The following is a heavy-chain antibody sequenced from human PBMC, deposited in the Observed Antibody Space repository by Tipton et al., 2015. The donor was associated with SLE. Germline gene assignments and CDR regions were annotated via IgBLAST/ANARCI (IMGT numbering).Heavy chain of an antibody. CDR3: ATGGAAARPWYFDY. D-gene: IGHD6-6*01. V-gene: IGHV4-39*07. Sequence: LRLSCTVSGDSISSSNNYWDWIRQPPGKGLAWIGTIYYSGRTDYNPSLKSRVTMTVDTSMNQFSLKLTSVTAADTAVYYCATGGAAARPWYFDYWGQGTLVTVSS. CDR2: IYYSGRT. CDR1: GDSISSSNNY. J-gene: IGHJ4*02.